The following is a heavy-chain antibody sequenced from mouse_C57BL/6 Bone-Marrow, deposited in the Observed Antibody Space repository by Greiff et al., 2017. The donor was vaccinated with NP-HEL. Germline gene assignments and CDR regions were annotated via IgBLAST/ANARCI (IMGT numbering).Heavy chain of an antibody. CDR1: GYTFTNYW. CDR3: AREDSSGLYAMDY. J-gene: IGHJ4*01. D-gene: IGHD3-2*02. V-gene: IGHV1-63*01. CDR2: IYPGGGYT. Sequence: QVHVKQSGAELVRPGTSVKMSCKASGYTFTNYWIGWAKQRPGHGLEWIGDIYPGGGYTNYNEKFKGKATLTADKSSSTAYMQFSSLTSEDSAIYYCAREDSSGLYAMDYWGQGTSVTVSS.